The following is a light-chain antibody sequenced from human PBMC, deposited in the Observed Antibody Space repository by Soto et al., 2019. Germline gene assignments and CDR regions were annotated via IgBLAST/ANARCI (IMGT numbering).Light chain of an antibody. J-gene: IGKJ3*01. CDR3: LQHNSYPLT. Sequence: EFVLTQSPGTLSLSPGERATLSCRASQTVRNNYLAWYQQKPGQAPRLLIYDASSRATGIPDRFSGGRSGTDFTLTISRLQPEDSATYYCLQHNSYPLTFGPGTKVDIK. CDR1: QTVRNNY. CDR2: DAS. V-gene: IGKV3-20*01.